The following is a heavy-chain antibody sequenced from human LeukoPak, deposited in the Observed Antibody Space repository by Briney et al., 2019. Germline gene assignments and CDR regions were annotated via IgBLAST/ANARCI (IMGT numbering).Heavy chain of an antibody. J-gene: IGHJ6*03. CDR1: GGSISSYY. Sequence: SETLSLTCTVSGGSISSYYWSWIRQPAGKGLEWIGRIYTSGSTNYNPSLKSRVTMSVDTSKNQFSLKLSSVTAADTAVYYCARYGTRVWFGELFHRDYYYMDVWSKGTTVTVSS. V-gene: IGHV4-4*07. D-gene: IGHD3-10*01. CDR3: ARYGTRVWFGELFHRDYYYMDV. CDR2: IYTSGST.